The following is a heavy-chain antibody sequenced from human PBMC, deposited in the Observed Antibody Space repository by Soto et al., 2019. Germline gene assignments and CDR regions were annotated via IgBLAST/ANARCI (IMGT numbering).Heavy chain of an antibody. CDR1: GFTFSSYS. CDR2: ISSSSSTI. D-gene: IGHD3-16*02. V-gene: IGHV3-48*02. CDR3: ARGDYYDYVWGSYRFPNQFDY. J-gene: IGHJ4*02. Sequence: AGGSLRLSCAASGFTFSSYSMNWVRQAPGKGLEWVSYISSSSSTIYYADSVKGRFTISRANAKNSLYLQMNSLRDEDTAVYYCARGDYYDYVWGSYRFPNQFDYWGQGTLVTVSS.